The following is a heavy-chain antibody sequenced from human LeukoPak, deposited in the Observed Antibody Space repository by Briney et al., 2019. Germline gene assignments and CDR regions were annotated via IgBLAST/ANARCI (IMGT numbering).Heavy chain of an antibody. Sequence: ASVKVSCKASGYTFTGYYMHWVRQAPGQGLEWMGIINPSGGSTSYAQKFQGRVTMTRDMSTSTVYMELSSLRSEDTAVYYCARSGSYRGWFDPWGQGTLVTVSS. D-gene: IGHD1-26*01. CDR1: GYTFTGYY. V-gene: IGHV1-46*01. CDR2: INPSGGST. J-gene: IGHJ5*02. CDR3: ARSGSYRGWFDP.